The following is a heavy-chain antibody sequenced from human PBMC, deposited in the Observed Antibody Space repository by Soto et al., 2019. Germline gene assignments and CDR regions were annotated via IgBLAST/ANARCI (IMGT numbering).Heavy chain of an antibody. V-gene: IGHV3-30-3*01. CDR1: GFTFSIYA. CDR2: ICSDESNE. CDR3: ATELRLTYYYDSSGYPDAFDI. D-gene: IGHD3-22*01. Sequence: GGSLRLSCSASGFTFSIYAMHWVRRAPGKGLVYVSSICSDESNEYYADSVKGRFTISRDNSKNTLSLQMNSLRPEDTAVYYCATELRLTYYYDSSGYPDAFDIWGQGTMVTVSS. J-gene: IGHJ3*02.